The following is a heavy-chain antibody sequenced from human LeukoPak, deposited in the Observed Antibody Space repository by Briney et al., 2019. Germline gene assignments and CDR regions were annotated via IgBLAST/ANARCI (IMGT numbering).Heavy chain of an antibody. Sequence: GGSLRLSCAASGFTFSSYAMSWVRQAPGKGLEWVSAISGSGGSTYYADSVKGRFTISRDSSKNTLYLQMNSLRAEDTDVYYCAKDPAFGVVTPFDYWGQGTLVTVSS. D-gene: IGHD3-3*01. CDR2: ISGSGGST. J-gene: IGHJ4*02. CDR3: AKDPAFGVVTPFDY. V-gene: IGHV3-23*01. CDR1: GFTFSSYA.